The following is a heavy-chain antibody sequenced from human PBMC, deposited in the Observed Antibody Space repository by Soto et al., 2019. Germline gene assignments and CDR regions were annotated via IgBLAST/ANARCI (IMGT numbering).Heavy chain of an antibody. D-gene: IGHD5-12*01. Sequence: SETLSLTCTVSGGSLSSYYWSWIRQPPGKGLEWIGYIYYSGSTNYNPSLKSRVTISVDTSKNQFSLKLSSVTAADTAAYYCARGRDGYNFPFDYWGQGTLVTVSS. CDR1: GGSLSSYY. V-gene: IGHV4-59*01. J-gene: IGHJ4*02. CDR2: IYYSGST. CDR3: ARGRDGYNFPFDY.